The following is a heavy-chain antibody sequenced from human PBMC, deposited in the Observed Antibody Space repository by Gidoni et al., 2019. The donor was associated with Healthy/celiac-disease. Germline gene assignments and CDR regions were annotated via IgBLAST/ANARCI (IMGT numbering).Heavy chain of an antibody. CDR1: GCSISSSSYY. CDR2: IYYSGSP. CDR3: AGIFTDYFDY. J-gene: IGHJ4*02. Sequence: QLQLQESGPGLVKPSETLSLTCTVSGCSISSSSYYWGWIRQPPGKGLEWIGSIYYSGSPYYNPSLKSRVTISVDTSKNQFSLKLSSVTAADTAVYYCAGIFTDYFDYWGQGTLVTVSS. D-gene: IGHD3-9*01. V-gene: IGHV4-39*01.